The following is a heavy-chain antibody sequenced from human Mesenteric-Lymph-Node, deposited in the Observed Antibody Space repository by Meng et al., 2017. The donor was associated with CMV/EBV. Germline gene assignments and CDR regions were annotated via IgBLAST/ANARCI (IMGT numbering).Heavy chain of an antibody. J-gene: IGHJ6*02. Sequence: GGSLRLSCAASGFTFSSYAMSWVRRAPGKGLEWVSVIYSGGSSTYYADSVKGRFTISRDNSKNTLYLQMNSLRAEDTAVYYCAKDFSGWSGYFYGMDVWGQGTTVTVSS. D-gene: IGHD6-19*01. V-gene: IGHV3-23*03. CDR3: AKDFSGWSGYFYGMDV. CDR1: GFTFSSYA. CDR2: IYSGGSST.